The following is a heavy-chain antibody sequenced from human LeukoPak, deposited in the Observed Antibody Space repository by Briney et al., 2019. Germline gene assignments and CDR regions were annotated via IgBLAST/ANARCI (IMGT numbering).Heavy chain of an antibody. CDR3: ARVATRILLRTFDP. CDR2: INPNSGGT. CDR1: GYTFTGYY. D-gene: IGHD2-15*01. V-gene: IGHV1-2*02. J-gene: IGHJ5*02. Sequence: ASVKVSCKASGYTFTGYYMHWVRQAPGQGLEWMGWINPNSGGTNYAQKFQGRVTMTRDTSISTAYMERSRLRSDDTAVYYCARVATRILLRTFDPWGQGTLVTVSS.